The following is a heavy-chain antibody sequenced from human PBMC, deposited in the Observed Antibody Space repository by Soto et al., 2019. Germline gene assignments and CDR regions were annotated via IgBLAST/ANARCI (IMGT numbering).Heavy chain of an antibody. V-gene: IGHV1-69*01. CDR1: GGTFSSYA. D-gene: IGHD3-9*01. J-gene: IGHJ4*02. Sequence: QVQLVQSGAEVKKPGSSVKVSCKASGGTFSSYAISWVRQTPGQGLEWMGGIIPIFGTASYAQKFQGRVTITADESTSTAYMELSSLRSEDTAVYYCASHTYYDILTGYYTPGRPFDYWGQGTLVTVSS. CDR2: IIPIFGTA. CDR3: ASHTYYDILTGYYTPGRPFDY.